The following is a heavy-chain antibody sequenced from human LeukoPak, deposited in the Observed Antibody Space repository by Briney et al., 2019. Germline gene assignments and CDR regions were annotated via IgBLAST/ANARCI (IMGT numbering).Heavy chain of an antibody. J-gene: IGHJ5*02. V-gene: IGHV4-34*01. CDR3: ARGYPLPGFDP. CDR1: GGSFSGYY. Sequence: PSETLSLTCAVYGGSFSGYYWSWIRQPPGKGLEWIGEINHSGSTNYNPSLKSRVTISVDTSKNQFSLKLSSVTAAGTAVYYCARGYPLPGFDPWGQGTLVTVSS. CDR2: INHSGST.